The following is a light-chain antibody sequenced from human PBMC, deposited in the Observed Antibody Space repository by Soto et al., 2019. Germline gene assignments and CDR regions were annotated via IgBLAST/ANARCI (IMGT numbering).Light chain of an antibody. V-gene: IGKV3-15*01. CDR3: QQYNDWPRT. CDR2: GAS. J-gene: IGKJ1*01. Sequence: EIVMTQSPATLSVSQGERATLSCRASQSVSSNLAWYQQKPGQAPRLLIYGASTRATGIPARFSGSRSGTEFTLTISSLQSEDFAVYHCQQYNDWPRTFGQGTKVEIK. CDR1: QSVSSN.